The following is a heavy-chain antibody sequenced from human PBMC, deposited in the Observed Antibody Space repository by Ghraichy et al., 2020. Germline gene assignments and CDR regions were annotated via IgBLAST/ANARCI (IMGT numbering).Heavy chain of an antibody. V-gene: IGHV4-59*01. Sequence: SQTLSLTCTVSGGSISNYYWSWIRQPPGKGLEWIGYIYFPGRTNYNPSLKSRVTISLDTSKNQFSLKLNSVTAADTAVYYCAKDAHLSRFDLWGRDTLVTVSS. CDR1: GGSISNYY. D-gene: IGHD2/OR15-2a*01. CDR3: AKDAHLSRFDL. CDR2: IYFPGRT. J-gene: IGHJ2*01.